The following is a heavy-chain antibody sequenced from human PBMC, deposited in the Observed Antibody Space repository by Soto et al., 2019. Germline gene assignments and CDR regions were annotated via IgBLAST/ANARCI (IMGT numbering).Heavy chain of an antibody. CDR1: GFTFSGSA. D-gene: IGHD3-22*01. CDR3: TRLDDSSGYCLLHGRAFDI. CDR2: IRSKANSYAT. J-gene: IGHJ3*02. V-gene: IGHV3-73*01. Sequence: GGSVRLSCAASGFTFSGSAMHWVRQASGKGLEWVGRIRSKANSYATAYAASVKGRFTISRDDSKNTAYLQMNSPKNEDTAVYYCTRLDDSSGYCLLHGRAFDIWGQGTMVTVSS.